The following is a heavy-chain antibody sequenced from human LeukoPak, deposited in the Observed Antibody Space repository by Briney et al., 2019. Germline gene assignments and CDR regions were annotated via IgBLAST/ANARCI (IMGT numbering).Heavy chain of an antibody. Sequence: SETLSLTCTVSGGSISSSSYYWGWIRQPPGKGLEWIGNIFYSGSTYYNPSLKSRVTISVDTSKNQFSLNLSSVTAADTAVYYCARFGRSRDYFDYWGQGTLVPVSS. V-gene: IGHV4-39*01. CDR2: IFYSGST. CDR1: GGSISSSSYY. D-gene: IGHD3-10*01. CDR3: ARFGRSRDYFDY. J-gene: IGHJ4*02.